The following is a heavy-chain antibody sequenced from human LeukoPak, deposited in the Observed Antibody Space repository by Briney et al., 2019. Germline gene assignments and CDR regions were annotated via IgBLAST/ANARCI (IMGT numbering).Heavy chain of an antibody. Sequence: ASMKVSCKVSGYTLTEVSMHWVRQAPGKGLEWMGGFDPEEVEAIYAQKFQGRVTMTEDTSTDTAYLELRSLESEDTAVYYCARGGVISDFDYWGQGTLVTVSS. CDR3: ARGGVISDFDY. J-gene: IGHJ4*02. V-gene: IGHV1-24*01. D-gene: IGHD2-21*01. CDR2: FDPEEVEA. CDR1: GYTLTEVS.